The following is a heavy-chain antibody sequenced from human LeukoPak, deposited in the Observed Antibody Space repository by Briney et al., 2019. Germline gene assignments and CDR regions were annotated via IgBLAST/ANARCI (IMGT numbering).Heavy chain of an antibody. D-gene: IGHD3-9*01. V-gene: IGHV4-34*01. J-gene: IGHJ4*02. Sequence: PSETLSPTRAVYGGSFSGYYWSWIRQPPGKGLEWIGEINHSGSTNYNPSLKSRVTISVDTSKNQFSLKLSSVTAADTAVYYCARGRPSDILTGYFTPFDYWGQGTLVTVSS. CDR2: INHSGST. CDR1: GGSFSGYY. CDR3: ARGRPSDILTGYFTPFDY.